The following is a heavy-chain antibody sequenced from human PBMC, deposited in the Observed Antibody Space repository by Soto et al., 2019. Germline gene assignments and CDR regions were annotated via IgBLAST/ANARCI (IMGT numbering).Heavy chain of an antibody. CDR1: GFSLSTNAEG. D-gene: IGHD5-12*01. V-gene: IGHV2-5*02. CDR3: AHRTWPSMGFDY. Sequence: QITLKESGPTLVKPTQTLTLTCTFSGFSLSTNAEGVGWLRQPPGKDLEWLALIYWDDDKRYNPSLKTRLTITKDTSKDQVVLTMTNMDPVDTATYYCAHRTWPSMGFDYWGQGSLVIVSS. CDR2: IYWDDDK. J-gene: IGHJ4*02.